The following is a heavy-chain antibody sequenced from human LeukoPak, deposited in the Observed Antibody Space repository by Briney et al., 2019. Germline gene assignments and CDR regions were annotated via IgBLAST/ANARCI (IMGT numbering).Heavy chain of an antibody. Sequence: PGRSLRLSCAASGFTFSSYAMHWVRQAPGKRLEWVAVISYDGINKYYADSVKGRFTISRDNSKNTLYLQMNSLRAEDTAVYYCARDSPCSGGSCYSVISAFDIWGQGTMVTVSS. CDR1: GFTFSSYA. J-gene: IGHJ3*02. V-gene: IGHV3-30-3*01. D-gene: IGHD2-15*01. CDR2: ISYDGINK. CDR3: ARDSPCSGGSCYSVISAFDI.